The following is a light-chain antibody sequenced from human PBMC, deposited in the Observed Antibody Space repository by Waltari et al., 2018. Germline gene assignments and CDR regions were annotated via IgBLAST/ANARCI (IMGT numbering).Light chain of an antibody. V-gene: IGLV2-8*01. J-gene: IGLJ2*01. CDR2: EVS. CDR3: SSYAGSDNVV. CDR1: SSDVGGYNY. Sequence: QFALTQPPSASGSPGQSVTISCTGTSSDVGGYNYVSWYQHHRGKAPKLMFYEVSKRPSGVPDRFSGSKSGNTASLTVSGLQAEDEADYFCSSYAGSDNVVFGGGTKLTVL.